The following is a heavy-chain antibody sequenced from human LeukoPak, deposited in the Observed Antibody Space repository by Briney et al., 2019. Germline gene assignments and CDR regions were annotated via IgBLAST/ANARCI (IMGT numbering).Heavy chain of an antibody. CDR3: ARIGGSGWFAKYNWFDP. CDR1: GGSFSGYY. D-gene: IGHD6-19*01. J-gene: IGHJ5*02. CDR2: INHSGST. V-gene: IGHV4-34*01. Sequence: SETLSLTCAAYGGSFSGYYWSWIRQPPGKGLEWIGEINHSGSTNYNPSLKSRVTISVDTSKNQFSLKLSSVTAADTAVYYCARIGGSGWFAKYNWFDPWGQGTLVTVSS.